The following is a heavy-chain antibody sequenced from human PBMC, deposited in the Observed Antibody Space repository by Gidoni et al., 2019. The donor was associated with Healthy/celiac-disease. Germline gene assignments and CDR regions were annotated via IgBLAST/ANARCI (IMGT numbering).Heavy chain of an antibody. Sequence: QVQLVQSGAEVKKPGASVKVSCKASGYTFTSYGISWVRQAPGQGLEWMGWISAYNGYTNYAQKLQGRVTMTTDTSTSTAYMELRSLRSDDTAVYYCAREGYSSSLYSPDDAFDIWGQGTMVTVSS. CDR3: AREGYSSSLYSPDDAFDI. CDR2: ISAYNGYT. CDR1: GYTFTSYG. D-gene: IGHD6-13*01. J-gene: IGHJ3*02. V-gene: IGHV1-18*01.